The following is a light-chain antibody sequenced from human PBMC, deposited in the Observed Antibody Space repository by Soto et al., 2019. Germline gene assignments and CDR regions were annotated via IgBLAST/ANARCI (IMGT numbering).Light chain of an antibody. V-gene: IGKV3-20*01. CDR2: GAS. CDR1: QSVSSNY. Sequence: EIVMTQSPSTLSVSPGERSTLCCMSIQSVSSNYFAWYQLKPGQAPRRLIYGASSRATGIPDRFSGSGSGTDFTLTISSLDPEDFAVYFCQQYGYSPRTFGQGTKV. J-gene: IGKJ1*01. CDR3: QQYGYSPRT.